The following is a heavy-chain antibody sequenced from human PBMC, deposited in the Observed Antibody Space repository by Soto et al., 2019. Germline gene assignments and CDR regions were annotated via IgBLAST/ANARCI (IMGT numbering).Heavy chain of an antibody. CDR3: ARLTTGIDY. J-gene: IGHJ4*02. CDR1: CGSISSSSYY. D-gene: IGHD1-1*01. CDR2: IYYSGST. V-gene: IGHV4-39*01. Sequence: SETLSLTCTVSCGSISSSSYYWGWIRQPPGKGLEWIGSIYYSGSTYYNPSLKSRVTISVDTSKNQFSLKLSSVTAADTAVYYCARLTTGIDYSGKGTLVTVSS.